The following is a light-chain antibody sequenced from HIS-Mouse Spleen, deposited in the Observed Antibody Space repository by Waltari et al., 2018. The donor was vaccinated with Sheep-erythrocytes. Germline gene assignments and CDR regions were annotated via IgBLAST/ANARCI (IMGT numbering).Light chain of an antibody. Sequence: QSALTQPASVSGSPGQSITISCTGTSSDVGSYNRVSWYQQHPGKAPKLMIYEGSKRHSGVANRVSGSKSGNTASLTISGLQAEDEADYYCCSYAGSSTPWVFGGGTKLTVL. CDR1: SSDVGSYNR. V-gene: IGLV2-23*01. CDR3: CSYAGSSTPWV. J-gene: IGLJ3*02. CDR2: EGS.